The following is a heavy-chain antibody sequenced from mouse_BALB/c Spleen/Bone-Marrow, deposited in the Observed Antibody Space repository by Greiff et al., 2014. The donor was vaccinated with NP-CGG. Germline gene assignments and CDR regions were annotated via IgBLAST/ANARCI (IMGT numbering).Heavy chain of an antibody. V-gene: IGHV2-9*02. D-gene: IGHD3-2*01. Sequence: VQLVESGPGLVAPSQSLSVTCTVSGFSLTSYGVHWVRQPPGKGLEWLGVIWAGGSTNYNSALMSRLSISKDNSKSQVFLKMNSLQTDDTAMYYCARALDSSGHGFAYWGQGTLVTVSA. CDR3: ARALDSSGHGFAY. CDR1: GFSLTSYG. J-gene: IGHJ3*01. CDR2: IWAGGST.